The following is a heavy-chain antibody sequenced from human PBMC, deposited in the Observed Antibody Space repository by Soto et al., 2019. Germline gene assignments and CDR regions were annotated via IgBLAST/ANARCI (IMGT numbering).Heavy chain of an antibody. V-gene: IGHV3-11*06. CDR2: ISPKSTFR. CDR3: VRGGGGGLFEH. J-gene: IGHJ4*02. CDR1: GFPFNDYY. D-gene: IGHD2-21*01. Sequence: QVHLVESGGGLVKPGGSLRLSCATSGFPFNDYYMTWIRQAPGKGLEWLSHISPKSTFRNYADSVKGRFTISRDNTESSLFPQMNSLGVDDTAVYSCVRGGGGGLFEHWGQGVLVTVSS.